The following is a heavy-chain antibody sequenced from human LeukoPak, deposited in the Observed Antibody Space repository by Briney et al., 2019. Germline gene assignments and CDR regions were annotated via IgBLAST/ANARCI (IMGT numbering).Heavy chain of an antibody. V-gene: IGHV3-21*01. CDR1: GFTFSAYS. CDR2: ISSSTVYM. D-gene: IGHD1-26*01. J-gene: IGHJ4*02. CDR3: ARSSIAGSHDY. Sequence: GGSLRLSCTASGFTFSAYSMNWVRQAPGKGLQWVSSISSSTVYMSYADSVKGRFTISRDNAQNSLYLQMNGLRAEDTAVYYCARSSIAGSHDYWGQGSLVTVSS.